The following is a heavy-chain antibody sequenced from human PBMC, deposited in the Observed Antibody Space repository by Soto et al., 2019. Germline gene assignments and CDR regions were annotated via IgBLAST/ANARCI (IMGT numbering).Heavy chain of an antibody. V-gene: IGHV1-69*13. CDR3: ARSYYDILTGYFEFYAFDI. J-gene: IGHJ3*02. CDR2: IIPIFGTA. Sequence: VASVKVSCKASGGTFSSYAISWVRQAPGQGLEWMGGIIPIFGTANYAQKFQGRVTITADESTSTAYMELSSLRSEDTAVYYCARSYYDILTGYFEFYAFDIWGQGTMVTVSS. D-gene: IGHD3-9*01. CDR1: GGTFSSYA.